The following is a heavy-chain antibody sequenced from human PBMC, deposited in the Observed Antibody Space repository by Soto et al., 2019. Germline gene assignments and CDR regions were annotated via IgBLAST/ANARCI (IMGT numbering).Heavy chain of an antibody. Sequence: SETLSLTCTVSGGSVSIYYWSWVRQPPGKGLEWIGYIYYSGSTNYNPSLKSRVTISVDTSKNLFSLRLSSVTAAATAVYYGAGHANLYGDYDYWVQGPLVSVSS. D-gene: IGHD4-17*01. V-gene: IGHV4-59*08. CDR3: AGHANLYGDYDY. CDR1: GGSVSIYY. J-gene: IGHJ4*02. CDR2: IYYSGST.